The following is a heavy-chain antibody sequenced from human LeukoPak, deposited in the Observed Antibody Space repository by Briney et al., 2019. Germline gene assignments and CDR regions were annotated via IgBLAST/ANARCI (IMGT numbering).Heavy chain of an antibody. J-gene: IGHJ3*02. CDR3: ASSQLSRDAFDI. CDR1: GYTFTSYG. V-gene: IGHV1-18*01. D-gene: IGHD2-2*01. CDR2: ISAYNGNT. Sequence: ASVKVSCKASGYTFTSYGISWVRQAPGQGPEWMGWISAYNGNTNYAQKLQGRVTMTTDTSTSTAYMELRSLRSDDTAVYYCASSQLSRDAFDIWGQGTMVTVSS.